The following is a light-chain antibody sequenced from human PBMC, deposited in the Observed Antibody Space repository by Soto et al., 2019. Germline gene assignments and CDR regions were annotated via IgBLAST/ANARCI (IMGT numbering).Light chain of an antibody. J-gene: IGLJ3*02. Sequence: QSALTQPASVSGSPGQSITISCSGTSNDVGSYNYVSWYQHHPGKAPKLIIYEVTNRPSGVSNRFSGSKSDNTASLTISGLQAADEADFFCTSYTRNSTWVFGGGTKLTVL. CDR3: TSYTRNSTWV. V-gene: IGLV2-14*01. CDR2: EVT. CDR1: SNDVGSYNY.